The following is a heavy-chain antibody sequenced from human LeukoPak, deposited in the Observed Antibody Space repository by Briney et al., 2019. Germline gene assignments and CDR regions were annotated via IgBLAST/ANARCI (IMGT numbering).Heavy chain of an antibody. D-gene: IGHD6-13*01. CDR2: MYYSRST. CDR1: GASISSSSHY. V-gene: IGHV4-39*01. Sequence: PSETLSLTCTVSGASISSSSHYWGWIRQPPGKGLEWVADMYYSRSTHYNMALRSRVTMSVDTSRNQFSLKLSSVTAADTAMYYCARIAGGGWFDPWGQGTLVTVSS. CDR3: ARIAGGGWFDP. J-gene: IGHJ5*02.